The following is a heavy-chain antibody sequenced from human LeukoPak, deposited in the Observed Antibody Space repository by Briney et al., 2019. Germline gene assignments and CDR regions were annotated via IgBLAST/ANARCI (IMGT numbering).Heavy chain of an antibody. V-gene: IGHV4-59*01. CDR3: ARASVTYSYYYYMDV. J-gene: IGHJ6*03. D-gene: IGHD4-11*01. Sequence: SETLSLTCTVSGGSITNYYWTWIRQPPGKGLEWIGYIHYSGSTNYNPSLKSRVTISVDTSKNQFSLKLSSVTAADTAVYYCARASVTYSYYYYMDVWGKGTTVTVSS. CDR1: GGSITNYY. CDR2: IHYSGST.